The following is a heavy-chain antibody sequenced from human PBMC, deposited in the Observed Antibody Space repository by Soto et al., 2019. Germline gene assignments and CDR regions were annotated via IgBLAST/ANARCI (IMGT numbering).Heavy chain of an antibody. D-gene: IGHD1-26*01. CDR3: ARNQWELPYYFDY. CDR1: GFTFSSYA. Sequence: QVQLVESGGGVVQPGRSLRLSCAASGFTFSSYAMHWVRQAPGKGLEWVAVISYDGSNKYYADSVKGRFTISRDNSKNTLYLQMNSLRAEDTAVYYWARNQWELPYYFDYWGQGTLVTVSS. CDR2: ISYDGSNK. V-gene: IGHV3-30-3*01. J-gene: IGHJ4*02.